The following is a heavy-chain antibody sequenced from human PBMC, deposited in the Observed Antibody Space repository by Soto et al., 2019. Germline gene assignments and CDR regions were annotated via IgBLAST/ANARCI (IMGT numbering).Heavy chain of an antibody. J-gene: IGHJ4*02. Sequence: QLQLQESGSGLVKPSQTLSLTCAVSGGSISSGGYSWSWIRQPPGKGLECIGYIYHSGSTYYNPSLKSGVTIPVDRSKNQFPLKLSSVTAAGTAVYYGARGPPLGYWGQGPLVTLSS. CDR2: IYHSGST. V-gene: IGHV4-30-2*01. CDR1: GGSISSGGYS. CDR3: ARGPPLGY.